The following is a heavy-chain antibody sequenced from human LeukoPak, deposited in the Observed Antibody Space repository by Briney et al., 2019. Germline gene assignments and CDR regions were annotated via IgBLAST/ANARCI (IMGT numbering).Heavy chain of an antibody. Sequence: GGSLRLSCAASGCTFSSYEMNWVRQAPGKGLEWVSYISSSGSTIYYADSVKGRFTISRDNAKNSLYLQMNSLRAEDTAVYYCARPSSSGSSGSEFDYWGQGTLVTVSS. CDR2: ISSSGSTI. D-gene: IGHD3-22*01. J-gene: IGHJ4*02. CDR1: GCTFSSYE. CDR3: ARPSSSGSSGSEFDY. V-gene: IGHV3-48*03.